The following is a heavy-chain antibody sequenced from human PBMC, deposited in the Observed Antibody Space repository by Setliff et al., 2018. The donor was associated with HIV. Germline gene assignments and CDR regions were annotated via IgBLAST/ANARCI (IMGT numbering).Heavy chain of an antibody. J-gene: IGHJ2*01. CDR3: ARTEGAYYYESGNYYSVGFFDL. CDR1: GASIISGDLY. CDR2: ISYSGIT. D-gene: IGHD3-22*01. Sequence: SETLSLTCSVSGASIISGDLYWAWIRQHPGKGLEWLGYISYSGITYYKPSLRSRVSISVDTSKNQFSLKLSSVTAADTAVYYCARTEGAYYYESGNYYSVGFFDLWGRGSLVTVSS. V-gene: IGHV4-31*03.